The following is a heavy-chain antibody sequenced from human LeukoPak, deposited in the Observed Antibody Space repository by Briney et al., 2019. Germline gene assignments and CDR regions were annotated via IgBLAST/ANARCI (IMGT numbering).Heavy chain of an antibody. V-gene: IGHV3-74*01. CDR1: GFTFSSYW. CDR2: INSDGSST. J-gene: IGHJ3*02. Sequence: GGSLRLSCAASGFTFSSYWMHWVRQAPGKGLVWVSRINSDGSSTSYADSVKGRLTISRDNAKNTLYLQMNSLRAEDTAVYYCARERRRDGYTGAFDIWGQGTMVTVSS. CDR3: ARERRRDGYTGAFDI. D-gene: IGHD5-24*01.